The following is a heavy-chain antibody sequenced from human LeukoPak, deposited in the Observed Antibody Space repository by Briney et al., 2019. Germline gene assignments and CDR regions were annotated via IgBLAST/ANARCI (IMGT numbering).Heavy chain of an antibody. CDR3: ASRPSWDAFDI. J-gene: IGHJ3*02. CDR2: ISAYNGNT. CDR1: GYTLTELS. Sequence: ASVKVSCKVSGYTLTELSMHWVRQAPGKGLEWMGWISAYNGNTNYAQRLQGRVTMTTDTSTSTAYMELSSLRSEDTAVYYCASRPSWDAFDIWGQGTMVTVSS. V-gene: IGHV1-18*01.